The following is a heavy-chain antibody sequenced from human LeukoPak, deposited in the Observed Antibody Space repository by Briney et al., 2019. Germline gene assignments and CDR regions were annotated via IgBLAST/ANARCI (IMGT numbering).Heavy chain of an antibody. Sequence: GGSLRLSCAASGFTFSSYSMNWVRRAPGKGVEGVSSISSSSSYIYYADSVKGRFTISRDNAKNSLYLQMNSPRVEDKAVYYCAKGSSNWLDHYYFDFWGQGTLVTVSS. CDR1: GFTFSSYS. J-gene: IGHJ4*02. V-gene: IGHV3-21*04. D-gene: IGHD6-13*01. CDR2: ISSSSSYI. CDR3: AKGSSNWLDHYYFDF.